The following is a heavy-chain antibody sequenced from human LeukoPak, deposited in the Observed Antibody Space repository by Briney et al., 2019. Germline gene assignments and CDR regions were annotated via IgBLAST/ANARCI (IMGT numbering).Heavy chain of an antibody. CDR3: ARGRAMVRGVDY. V-gene: IGHV4-34*01. CDR2: INHSGST. J-gene: IGHJ4*02. Sequence: PSETLSLTCAVYGGSFSGYYWSWIRQPPGKGLEWIGEINHSGSTNYNPSLKSRVTISVDTSKNQFSLKLSSVTAADTAVYYCARGRAMVRGVDYWGQGTLVTVSS. CDR1: GGSFSGYY. D-gene: IGHD3-10*01.